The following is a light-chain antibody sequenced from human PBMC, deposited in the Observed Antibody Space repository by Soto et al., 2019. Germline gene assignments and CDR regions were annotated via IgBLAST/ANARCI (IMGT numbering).Light chain of an antibody. Sequence: EIVMTQSADTRSVSPWERPTLPCRASQSVSSNLAWYQQKPGQAPRLLIYGASTRATGIPARFSGSGSGTEFTLTISSLQSEDFAVYYCQQYNNWPPWTFGQGPRWIS. CDR2: GAS. J-gene: IGKJ1*01. CDR1: QSVSSN. V-gene: IGKV3-15*01. CDR3: QQYNNWPPWT.